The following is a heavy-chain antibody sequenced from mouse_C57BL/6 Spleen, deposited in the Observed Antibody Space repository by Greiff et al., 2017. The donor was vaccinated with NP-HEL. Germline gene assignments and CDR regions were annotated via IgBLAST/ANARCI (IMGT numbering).Heavy chain of an antibody. J-gene: IGHJ1*03. CDR2: ISYDGSN. V-gene: IGHV3-6*01. CDR1: GYSITSGYY. CDR3: ARDPVYYYGSSWYFDV. Sequence: EVQLQQSGPGLVKPSQSLSLTCSVTGYSITSGYYWNWIRQFPGNKLEWMGYISYDGSNNYNPSLKNRISITRDTSKNQFFLKLNSVTTEDTATYYWARDPVYYYGSSWYFDVWGTGTTVTVSS. D-gene: IGHD1-1*01.